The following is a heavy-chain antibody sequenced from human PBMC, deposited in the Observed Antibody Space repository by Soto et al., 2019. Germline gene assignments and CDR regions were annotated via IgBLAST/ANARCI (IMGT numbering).Heavy chain of an antibody. CDR2: INHSGST. V-gene: IGHV4-34*01. Sequence: QVQLQQSGAGLLKPSETLSLTCAVYGGSFSGYYWNWIRQPPGKGLEWIGEINHSGSTNYNPSLKSRVTISVDTSKNYFFLKLSSVTAADTAVYFCARGWGRIFDYWGQGTLVTVSS. D-gene: IGHD7-27*01. CDR1: GGSFSGYY. CDR3: ARGWGRIFDY. J-gene: IGHJ4*02.